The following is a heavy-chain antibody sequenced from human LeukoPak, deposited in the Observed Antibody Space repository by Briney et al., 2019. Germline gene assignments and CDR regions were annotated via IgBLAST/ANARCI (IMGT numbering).Heavy chain of an antibody. CDR2: INTNTGNP. V-gene: IGHV7-4-1*02. J-gene: IGHJ4*02. D-gene: IGHD5-18*01. Sequence: ASVKVSCKASGYTFTGYYMHWVRQAPGQGLEWMGWINTNTGNPTYAQGFTGRFVFSLDTSVSTAYLQISSLKAEDTAVYYCLVTSIIALVDYWGQGTLVTVSS. CDR1: GYTFTGYY. CDR3: LVTSIIALVDY.